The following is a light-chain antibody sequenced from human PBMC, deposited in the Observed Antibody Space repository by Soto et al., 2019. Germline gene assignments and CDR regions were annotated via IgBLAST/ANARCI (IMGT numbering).Light chain of an antibody. V-gene: IGKV3-11*01. CDR3: QHHSNWPYCT. J-gene: IGKJ1*01. CDR2: DAT. CDR1: QSVGTY. Sequence: EHVLTQSPGTLSLSPGERATLSCRASQSVGTYLAWYQHKRGQAPRLLIFDATKRATGIPARFSGSGSGTHFTLTISSRELEDFAVYYCQHHSNWPYCTFGEGTKVEIK.